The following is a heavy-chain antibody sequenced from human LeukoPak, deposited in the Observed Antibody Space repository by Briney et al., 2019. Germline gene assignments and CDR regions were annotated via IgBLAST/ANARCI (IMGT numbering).Heavy chain of an antibody. V-gene: IGHV3-53*01. CDR1: GFTVSNNY. D-gene: IGHD1-26*01. Sequence: GGSLRLSCAASGFTVSNNYMNWVRQAPGKGLEWVSVIYSGGNTYYADSVKGRFTISRDNSKNTLYLQMNSLRAEDTAVYYCARELPQSVGAFDIWGQGTMVTVSS. CDR2: IYSGGNT. CDR3: ARELPQSVGAFDI. J-gene: IGHJ3*02.